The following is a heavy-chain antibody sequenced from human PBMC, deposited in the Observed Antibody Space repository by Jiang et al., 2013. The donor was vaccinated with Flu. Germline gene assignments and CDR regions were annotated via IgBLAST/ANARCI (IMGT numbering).Heavy chain of an antibody. CDR3: ARVVLDYGESAPIDY. Sequence: CAISGDSVSSNSAAWNWIRQSPSRGLEWLGRTYYRSRWYNDYAVSVKSRITINPDTSKNQFSLQLNSVTPEDTAVYYCARVVLDYGESAPIDYWGQGTLVTVSS. CDR2: TYYRSRWYN. CDR1: GDSVSSNSAA. D-gene: IGHD4-17*01. V-gene: IGHV6-1*01. J-gene: IGHJ4*02.